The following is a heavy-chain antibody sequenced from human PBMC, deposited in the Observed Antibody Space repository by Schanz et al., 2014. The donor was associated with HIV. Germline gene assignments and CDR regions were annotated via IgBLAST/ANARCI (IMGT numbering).Heavy chain of an antibody. D-gene: IGHD2-2*02. V-gene: IGHV4-34*01. J-gene: IGHJ5*02. CDR1: GGSFNDNY. CDR2: INHSGST. CDR3: ARGIRRGCRSPNCNTGWFDP. Sequence: QVQLKQWGTGLLKPSETLSLTCAVYGGSFNDNYWSWIRQPPGKGLEWIGEINHSGSTKYNPSLESRVAMSVDTFKRQFSLRLSSVTAADTAVYYCARGIRRGCRSPNCNTGWFDPWGQGTLVSVSS.